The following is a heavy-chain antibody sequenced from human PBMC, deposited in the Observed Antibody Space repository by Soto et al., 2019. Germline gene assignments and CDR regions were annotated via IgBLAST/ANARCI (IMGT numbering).Heavy chain of an antibody. D-gene: IGHD6-6*01. CDR2: IWYDGNNK. J-gene: IGHJ5*02. V-gene: IGHV3-33*01. CDR1: GFTCCNYG. Sequence: QVQLAESGGGLLQHGMSLRRTCAATGFTCCNYGMHCVRQAPGKGLEWVALIWYDGNNKYYVDSVKGRFTISRDNSKNTLYLQMNSLRAEDTAVYYCARDYRTGSSSPGFDPWGQGTLVTVSS. CDR3: ARDYRTGSSSPGFDP.